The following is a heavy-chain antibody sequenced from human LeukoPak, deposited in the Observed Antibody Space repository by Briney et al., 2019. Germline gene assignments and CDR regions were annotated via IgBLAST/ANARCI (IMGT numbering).Heavy chain of an antibody. Sequence: SGTLSLTCTVSGGSISSSSYYWGWIRQPPGKGLEWIGSIYYSGSTYYNPSLKSRVTISVDTSKNQFSLKLSSVTAADTAVYYCAREHMTTVTTAWFDPWGQGTLVTVSS. CDR1: GGSISSSSYY. CDR2: IYYSGST. D-gene: IGHD4-17*01. CDR3: AREHMTTVTTAWFDP. V-gene: IGHV4-39*07. J-gene: IGHJ5*02.